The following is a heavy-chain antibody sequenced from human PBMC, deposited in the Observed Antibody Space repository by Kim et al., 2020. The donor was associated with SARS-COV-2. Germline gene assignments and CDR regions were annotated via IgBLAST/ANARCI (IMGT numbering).Heavy chain of an antibody. V-gene: IGHV3-30*18. J-gene: IGHJ4*02. CDR3: TKDPPITGDFDY. CDR2: ISYDGNNK. CDR1: GFTFSSFG. Sequence: GGSLRLSCAASGFTFSSFGMHWVRQAPGKGLEWVAVISYDGNNKYYADSVKGRFTISRDNSKNRVYLQMNSLRDEDTAVYYCTKDPPITGDFDYWGQGTLVTVT. D-gene: IGHD7-27*01.